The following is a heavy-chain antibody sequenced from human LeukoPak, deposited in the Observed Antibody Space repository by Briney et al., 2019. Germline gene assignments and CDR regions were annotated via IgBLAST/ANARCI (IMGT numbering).Heavy chain of an antibody. V-gene: IGHV4-30-4*08. Sequence: SETLSLTCTVSGGSISSGDYYWSWIRQPPGKGLEWIGYIYYSGSTYYNPSLKSRVTISVDTSKNQFSLKLSSVTAADTAVYYCARDCGYSSSSWDNWFDPWGQGTLVTVSS. J-gene: IGHJ5*02. CDR1: GGSISSGDYY. D-gene: IGHD6-6*01. CDR2: IYYSGST. CDR3: ARDCGYSSSSWDNWFDP.